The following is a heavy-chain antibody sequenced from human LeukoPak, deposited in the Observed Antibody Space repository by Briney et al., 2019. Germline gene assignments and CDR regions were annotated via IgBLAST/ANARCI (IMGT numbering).Heavy chain of an antibody. CDR2: ISKDGGTD. J-gene: IGHJ4*02. Sequence: GGSLRLSCAGSGFIFSNHGTHWVRQATGKGLEWVAVISKDGGTDYYADSVKGRFTISRDNSKSTMYLQMDSLRPDDTAVYYCTIEGSGSYLSYDYWGQGTLVTVSS. CDR3: TIEGSGSYLSYDY. D-gene: IGHD1-26*01. V-gene: IGHV3-30*03. CDR1: GFIFSNHG.